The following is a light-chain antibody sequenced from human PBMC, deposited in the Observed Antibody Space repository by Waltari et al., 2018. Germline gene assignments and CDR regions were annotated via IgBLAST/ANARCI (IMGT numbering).Light chain of an antibody. CDR1: SSDVGYYNY. CDR3: SSYAGNNFYV. J-gene: IGLJ1*01. CDR2: EVS. V-gene: IGLV2-8*01. Sequence: QSALTQPPSASGSPGQSVTISCTGTSSDVGYYNYVSWYQQHPGKAPKLMIFEVSQRFSGVPDRFSGSKSANTASLTVSGLQAEDEADYYCSSYAGNNFYVFGTGTTVTVL.